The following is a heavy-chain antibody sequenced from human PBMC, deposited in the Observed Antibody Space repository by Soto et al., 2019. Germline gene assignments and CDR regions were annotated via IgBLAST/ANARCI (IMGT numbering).Heavy chain of an antibody. CDR2: IVSDGSAK. CDR1: GFPFSTYG. Sequence: SLRLSCAASGFPFSTYGFHWVRQAPGKGLEWVAVIVSDGSAKYHADSVEGRFTISRDNSKDTLYMQMNSLRAEDTAVYYCARDDAFGNENGFDIWGQGTMVTVS. D-gene: IGHD1-1*01. J-gene: IGHJ3*02. CDR3: ARDDAFGNENGFDI. V-gene: IGHV3-33*01.